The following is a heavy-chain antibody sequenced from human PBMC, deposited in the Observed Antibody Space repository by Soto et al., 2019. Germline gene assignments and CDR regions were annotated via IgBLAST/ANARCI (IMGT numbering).Heavy chain of an antibody. Sequence: QVQLVQSGAEVKKPGASVKVSCKASGYTFTSYGISWVRQAPGQGLEWMGWSSAYNGNTNYAQKLQGRFTMTTDTYTSTAYMELRSLRSDDTAVYYCARDRGNDYGCNSKYYFDFWGQGTLVTVSS. CDR1: GYTFTSYG. CDR3: ARDRGNDYGCNSKYYFDF. CDR2: SSAYNGNT. V-gene: IGHV1-18*01. J-gene: IGHJ4*02. D-gene: IGHD4-17*01.